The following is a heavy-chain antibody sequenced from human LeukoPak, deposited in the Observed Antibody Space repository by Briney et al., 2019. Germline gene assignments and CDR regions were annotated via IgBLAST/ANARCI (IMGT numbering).Heavy chain of an antibody. CDR2: ISSSSSYI. V-gene: IGHV3-21*01. D-gene: IGHD3-3*01. CDR1: GFTFSSYS. J-gene: IGHJ4*02. CDR3: ARDPAADLYDFWRGTIGY. Sequence: GGSLRLSCAASGFTFSSYSMNWVRQAPGKGLEWVSSISSSSSYIYYADSVKGRFTISRDNAKNSLYLQMNSLRAEHTAVYYCARDPAADLYDFWRGTIGYWGQGTLVTVSS.